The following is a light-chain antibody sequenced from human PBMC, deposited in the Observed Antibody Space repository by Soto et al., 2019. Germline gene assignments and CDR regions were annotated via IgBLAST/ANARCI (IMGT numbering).Light chain of an antibody. CDR3: HQYYSAPWT. V-gene: IGKV4-1*01. J-gene: IGKJ1*01. Sequence: IVMTQSPDSLAVSLGERATINCKSSQSVLYSSNDKNFVTWYQQKPGQPPKLLIYWASTRESGVPDRFSGSGSGTDFTLTISRLQAEDVAVYYCHQYYSAPWTFGQGTKVEIK. CDR1: QSVLYSSNDKNF. CDR2: WAS.